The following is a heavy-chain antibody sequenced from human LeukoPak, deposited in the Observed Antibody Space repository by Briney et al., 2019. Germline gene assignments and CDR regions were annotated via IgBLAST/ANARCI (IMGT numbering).Heavy chain of an antibody. J-gene: IGHJ4*02. V-gene: IGHV4-34*01. D-gene: IGHD6-19*01. CDR3: AREDGSGWYNYFDI. CDR2: INHSGST. Sequence: PSETLSLTCAVYGGSFSGYYWSWIRQPPGKGLEWIGEINHSGSTNYNPSLKSRVTISVDTSKNQFSLKLTSATAADTAVYYCAREDGSGWYNYFDIWGQGALVTVSS. CDR1: GGSFSGYY.